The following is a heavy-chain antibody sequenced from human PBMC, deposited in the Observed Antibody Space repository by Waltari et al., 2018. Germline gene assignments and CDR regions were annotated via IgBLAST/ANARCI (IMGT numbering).Heavy chain of an antibody. J-gene: IGHJ6*02. D-gene: IGHD6-13*01. Sequence: EVRLVESGGGLVQPGESLRLSCAASGFTFSRFWMHWVRQAPGKGLVWVARIDSEGTMERYADSVKGRFTIARDNAKNTLYLQMKRLRVEDTAVYYCAKVAPRTYRSPVPGRDYYYGMDVWGQGTTVTVFS. CDR2: IDSEGTME. CDR1: GFTFSRFW. V-gene: IGHV3-74*01. CDR3: AKVAPRTYRSPVPGRDYYYGMDV.